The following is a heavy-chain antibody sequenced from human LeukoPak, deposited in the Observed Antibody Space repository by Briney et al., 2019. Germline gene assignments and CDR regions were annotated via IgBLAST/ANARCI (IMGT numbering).Heavy chain of an antibody. V-gene: IGHV3-30*03. CDR2: ISYDGSNK. CDR3: ARGAQLLWFGELPSPTDY. CDR1: GFTFSSYG. J-gene: IGHJ4*02. D-gene: IGHD3-10*01. Sequence: GGSLRLSCAASGFTFSSYGMHWVRQAPGKGLEWVAVISYDGSNKYYADSVKGRFTISRDNSKNTLYLQMNSLRAEDTAVYYCARGAQLLWFGELPSPTDYWGQGTLVTVSS.